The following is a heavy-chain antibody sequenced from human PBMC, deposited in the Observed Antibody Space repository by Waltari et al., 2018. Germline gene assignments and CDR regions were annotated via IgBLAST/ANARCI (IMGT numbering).Heavy chain of an antibody. Sequence: EVQLVESGGGLVQPGGSLRLPCAASGFTCNSYAMNGVRQAPGEGPEWVSTISGNGVSRYYADSVEGRFTISRDNSRNTVYLQMSSLRAEDTAIYYCAKAHWDYGNYYYYYMDGWGNGTTVIVSS. D-gene: IGHD1-7*01. CDR2: ISGNGVSR. V-gene: IGHV3-23*04. CDR3: AKAHWDYGNYYYYYMDG. CDR1: GFTCNSYA. J-gene: IGHJ6*03.